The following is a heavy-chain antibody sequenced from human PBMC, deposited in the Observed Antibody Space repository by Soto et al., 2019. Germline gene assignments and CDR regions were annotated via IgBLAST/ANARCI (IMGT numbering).Heavy chain of an antibody. CDR1: GITFSDCY. CDR2: MSSSGNNI. Sequence: QVHLVESGGGLVKPGGSLRLSCAASGITFSDCYMNWIRQAPGKGLEWVSYMSSSGNNINYAGSGRGRFTVSRDNAKNSLYLQMNSRRAEDTGIYYCARFRFGQWGYAMDVWGQGTTVTVSS. V-gene: IGHV3-11*01. D-gene: IGHD3-10*01. CDR3: ARFRFGQWGYAMDV. J-gene: IGHJ6*02.